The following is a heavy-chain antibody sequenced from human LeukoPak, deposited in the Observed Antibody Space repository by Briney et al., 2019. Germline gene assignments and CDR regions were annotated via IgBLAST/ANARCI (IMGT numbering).Heavy chain of an antibody. CDR3: ARARYGGYYSY. Sequence: SETLSLTCTVSGDSIRSSSYYWGWIRQPPGKGLEWIGSFYYSGSTYYNPSLKSRVTISVDTSKNQFSLKLSSVTAADTAVYYCARARYGGYYSYWGQGTLVTVSS. V-gene: IGHV4-39*01. J-gene: IGHJ4*02. CDR2: FYYSGST. CDR1: GDSIRSSSYY. D-gene: IGHD3-22*01.